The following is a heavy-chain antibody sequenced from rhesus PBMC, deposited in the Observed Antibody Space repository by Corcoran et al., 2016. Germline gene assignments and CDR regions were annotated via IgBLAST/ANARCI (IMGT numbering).Heavy chain of an antibody. CDR2: IRSKTNGGAA. CDR3: TRGDYPI. V-gene: IGHV3-184*02. Sequence: EVQLVESGGGVVQPGGSLSFSFAACGFPFGDYYMYWVRQAPGEGLEWVGFIRSKTNGGAAEYAASVRGRFTISRDDSKGIVYLQMSSLKTEDTAVYYGTRGDYPIWGPGVLVTVSS. CDR1: GFPFGDYY. J-gene: IGHJ5-1*01. D-gene: IGHD3-22*01.